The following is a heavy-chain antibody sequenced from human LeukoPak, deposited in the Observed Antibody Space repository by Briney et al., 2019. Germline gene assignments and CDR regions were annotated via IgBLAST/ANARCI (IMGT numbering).Heavy chain of an antibody. Sequence: GGSLRLSCAASGISFNRYDMSWVRLGPGKGLEWVAAISSGGGSTYYTDSVKGRFTISRDNAKNSLYLQMNSLRAEDTAVYYCARDPTQWLRYGYFDYWGQGTLVTVSS. CDR3: ARDPTQWLRYGYFDY. CDR1: GISFNRYD. D-gene: IGHD5-12*01. J-gene: IGHJ4*02. CDR2: ISSGGGST. V-gene: IGHV3-21*01.